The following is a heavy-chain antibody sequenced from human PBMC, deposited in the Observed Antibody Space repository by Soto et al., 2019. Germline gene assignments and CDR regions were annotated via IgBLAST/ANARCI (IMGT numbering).Heavy chain of an antibody. CDR2: INAGNGNT. Sequence: ASVKVSCKASGYTFTSYAMHWVRQAPGQRLEWMGWINAGNGNTKYSQKFQGRVTITRDTSASTAYMELSSLRSEDTAVYYCARRGSSSSYYYYGMDVWGQGTTVTVSS. CDR3: ARRGSSSSYYYYGMDV. CDR1: GYTFTSYA. J-gene: IGHJ6*02. V-gene: IGHV1-3*01. D-gene: IGHD6-6*01.